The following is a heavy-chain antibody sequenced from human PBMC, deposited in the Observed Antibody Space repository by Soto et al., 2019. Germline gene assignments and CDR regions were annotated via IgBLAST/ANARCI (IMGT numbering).Heavy chain of an antibody. CDR1: GFTFSSYS. Sequence: RGSLRLSCAASGFTFSSYSMNWVRQAPGKGLEWVSSISSSSSYIYYADSVKGRFTISGDNAKNSLYLQMNSLRAEDTAVYYCASFGYCSSTSCYVYYYMDVWGKGTTVTVSS. J-gene: IGHJ6*03. CDR3: ASFGYCSSTSCYVYYYMDV. V-gene: IGHV3-21*01. D-gene: IGHD2-2*01. CDR2: ISSSSSYI.